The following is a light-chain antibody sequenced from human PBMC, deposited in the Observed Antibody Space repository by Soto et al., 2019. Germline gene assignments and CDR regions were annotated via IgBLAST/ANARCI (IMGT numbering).Light chain of an antibody. J-gene: IGKJ5*01. CDR2: DAS. CDR3: QQRNSWPPIT. Sequence: IVMTQSPATLSVSLGEGATLSCRASQSVNSLLAWYQVKPGQAPRLLIYDASSRASGVPARFSGSGSGTDFTLTISSLEPEDFALYYCQQRNSWPPITFGQGTRLEIK. V-gene: IGKV3-11*01. CDR1: QSVNSL.